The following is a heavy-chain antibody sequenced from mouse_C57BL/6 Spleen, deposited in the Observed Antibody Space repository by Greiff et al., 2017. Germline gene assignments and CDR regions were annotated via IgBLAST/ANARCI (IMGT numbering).Heavy chain of an antibody. J-gene: IGHJ2*01. Sequence: QVQLQQSGAELVMPGASVKLSCKASGYTFTSYWMHWVKQRPGQGLEWIGEIDPSDSYTNYNQKFKGKSTLTVDKSSSTAYMQLSSLTSEDSAVDSCARGGDYERGDYWGQGTTLTVSS. V-gene: IGHV1-69*01. D-gene: IGHD2-4*01. CDR2: IDPSDSYT. CDR1: GYTFTSYW. CDR3: ARGGDYERGDY.